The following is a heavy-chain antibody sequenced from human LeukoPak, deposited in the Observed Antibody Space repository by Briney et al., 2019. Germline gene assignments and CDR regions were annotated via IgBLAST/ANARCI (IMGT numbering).Heavy chain of an antibody. V-gene: IGHV3-21*01. D-gene: IGHD5-18*01. CDR1: GFTFSSYS. CDR3: ARDPPGYSYGYVVDYFDY. Sequence: PGGSLRLSCAASGFTFSSYSMNWVRQAPGKGLEWVSSISSSSSYIYYADSVKGRFTISRDNAKNSLYPQMNSLRAEDTAVYYCARDPPGYSYGYVVDYFDYWGQGTLVTVSS. CDR2: ISSSSSYI. J-gene: IGHJ4*02.